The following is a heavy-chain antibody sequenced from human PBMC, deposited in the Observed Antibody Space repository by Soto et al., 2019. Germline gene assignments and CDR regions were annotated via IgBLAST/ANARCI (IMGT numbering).Heavy chain of an antibody. CDR3: AGRYCTSPRCYVERYYYAMDV. CDR2: ITPVFGAA. J-gene: IGHJ6*02. CDR1: GDTFTSYT. D-gene: IGHD2-2*01. V-gene: IGHV1-69*06. Sequence: QVQLVQSGAEVKMPGSSVRVSCKISGDTFTSYTLSWVRQAPGQGLEWMGGITPVFGAATYAQKFQGRATITADKSTSTVLLDMSSLKSDDTAVYYCAGRYCTSPRCYVERYYYAMDVWGQGTTVTVSS.